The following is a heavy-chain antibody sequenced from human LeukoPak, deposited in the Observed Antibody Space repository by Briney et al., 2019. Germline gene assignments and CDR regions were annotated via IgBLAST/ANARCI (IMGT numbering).Heavy chain of an antibody. Sequence: GGSLRLSCAASGFTFSSYGMSWVRQASGKGLEWVSAISGSGGSTYYADSVKGRFTISRDNSKNTLYLQMNSLRAEDTAVYYCANSLLGYCSSTSCYAPVYWGQGTLVTVSS. CDR2: ISGSGGST. CDR1: GFTFSSYG. D-gene: IGHD2-2*01. CDR3: ANSLLGYCSSTSCYAPVY. J-gene: IGHJ4*02. V-gene: IGHV3-23*01.